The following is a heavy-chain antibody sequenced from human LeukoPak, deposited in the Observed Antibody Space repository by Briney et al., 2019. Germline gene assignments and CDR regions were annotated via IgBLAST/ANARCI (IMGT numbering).Heavy chain of an antibody. CDR2: IYYSGST. V-gene: IGHV4-59*01. CDR1: GGSISSYY. J-gene: IGHJ4*02. CDR3: ARGNYSSGDYYYFDY. Sequence: SETLSLTCTVSGGSISSYYWSWLRQPPGQGLEWIGYIYYSGSTNYSPSLKSRVTISVDTSKYQFSLKLNSVTAADTAVYYCARGNYSSGDYYYFDYWGQGTLVTVSS. D-gene: IGHD3-22*01.